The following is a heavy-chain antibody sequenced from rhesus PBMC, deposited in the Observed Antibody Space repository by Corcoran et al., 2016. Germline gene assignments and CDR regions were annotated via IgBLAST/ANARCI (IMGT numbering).Heavy chain of an antibody. V-gene: IGHV4-106*01. CDR3: ARDRGSGWPGFDY. Sequence: QVQLQESGPGLVKPSETLSLTCAVSGGSISDDYYWSWIRQPPGQGLEWIGYIYGSGGGTNYNPSLKNPVTISIDTSQNQFSQKLSSVTAADTAVYYCARDRGSGWPGFDYWGQGVLVTVSS. CDR2: IYGSGGGT. J-gene: IGHJ4*01. CDR1: GGSISDDYY. D-gene: IGHD6-31*01.